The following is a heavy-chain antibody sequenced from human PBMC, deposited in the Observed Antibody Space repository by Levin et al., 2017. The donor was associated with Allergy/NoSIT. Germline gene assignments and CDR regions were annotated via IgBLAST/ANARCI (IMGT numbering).Heavy chain of an antibody. Sequence: ASVKVSCKASGYTFTGYYMHWVRQAPGQGLEWMGWINPNSGGTNYAQKFQGRVTMTRDTSISTAYMELSRLRSDDTAVYYCARASYGRTDAFDIWGQGTMVTVSS. J-gene: IGHJ3*02. D-gene: IGHD5-18*01. CDR3: ARASYGRTDAFDI. CDR1: GYTFTGYY. CDR2: INPNSGGT. V-gene: IGHV1-2*02.